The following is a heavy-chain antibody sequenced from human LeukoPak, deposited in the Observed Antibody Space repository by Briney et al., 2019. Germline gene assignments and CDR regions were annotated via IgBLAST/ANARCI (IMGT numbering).Heavy chain of an antibody. CDR2: IWYDGSNK. D-gene: IGHD2-2*01. V-gene: IGHV3-33*01. J-gene: IGHJ4*02. Sequence: GGSLGLSCAASGFTFSNFGMHWVRQAPGKGLEWVVLIWYDGSNKYYADSVKGRFTISRDNSKNTLYLQMNSLRAEDTAVYYCARDNYAGYGLDYWGQGTLVTVSS. CDR3: ARDNYAGYGLDY. CDR1: GFTFSNFG.